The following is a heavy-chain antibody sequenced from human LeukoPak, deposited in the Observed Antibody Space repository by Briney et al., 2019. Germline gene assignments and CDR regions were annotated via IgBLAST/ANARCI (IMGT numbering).Heavy chain of an antibody. CDR2: IKEDGSEK. Sequence: GGSLRLSCAASGVRFSEYWMTWVRQAPGKGLEWVANIKEDGSEKYYVGSVMGRFTTSRDNAKNSLYLQMNSLRAEDTAVYYCAKDLEGRGYWGQGTLVTVSS. CDR3: AKDLEGRGY. CDR1: GVRFSEYW. J-gene: IGHJ4*02. V-gene: IGHV3-7*03.